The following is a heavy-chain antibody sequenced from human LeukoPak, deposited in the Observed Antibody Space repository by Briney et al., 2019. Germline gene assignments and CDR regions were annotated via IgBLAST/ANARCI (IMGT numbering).Heavy chain of an antibody. CDR3: ARGLAVAGDGSLFDP. Sequence: GGSLRLACAASGFTFSSYEMNWVRQAPGKGLEWVSYISSSGSTIYYADSVKGRFTISGDNAKNSLYLQMNSLRAEDTAVYYCARGLAVAGDGSLFDPWGQGTLVTVSS. J-gene: IGHJ5*02. V-gene: IGHV3-48*03. CDR1: GFTFSSYE. CDR2: ISSSGSTI. D-gene: IGHD6-19*01.